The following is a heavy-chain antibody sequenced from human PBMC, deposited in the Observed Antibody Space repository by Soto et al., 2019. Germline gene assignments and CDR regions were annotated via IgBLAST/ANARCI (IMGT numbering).Heavy chain of an antibody. CDR2: ITYDGNNK. CDR1: GFTFSRYP. J-gene: IGHJ4*02. CDR3: AKGVWSYYFDY. Sequence: QVQLVESGGGVVQPGRSLRLSCAASGFTFSRYPRYWVRQAPGKGLEWVAVITYDGNNKYYADSVKGRFTISRDNAKNTLSLQMNNLRPEDTAVYYCAKGVWSYYFDYWGQGTLVTVSS. V-gene: IGHV3-30-3*01. D-gene: IGHD1-26*01.